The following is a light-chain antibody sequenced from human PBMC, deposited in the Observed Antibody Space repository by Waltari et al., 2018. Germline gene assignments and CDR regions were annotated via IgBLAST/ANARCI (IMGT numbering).Light chain of an antibody. V-gene: IGKV3-20*01. Sequence: EIVLTQSPGTLSLSPGERATLPCRASQNIIKYLAWYQKKPGQAPRLLIYHTSIRAAGIPDRFSGSGSGTDFSLFISRLEPEDFAVYYCQHYVRLPATFGQGTKVEIK. CDR2: HTS. J-gene: IGKJ1*01. CDR3: QHYVRLPAT. CDR1: QNIIKY.